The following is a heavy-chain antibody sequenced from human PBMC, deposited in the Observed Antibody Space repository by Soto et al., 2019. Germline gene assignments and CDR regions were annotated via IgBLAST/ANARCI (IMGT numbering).Heavy chain of an antibody. CDR1: GYTLTELS. J-gene: IGHJ6*02. Sequence: ASVKVSCKVSGYTLTELSMHWVRQAPGKGLEWMGGFDPEDGETIYAQKFQGRVTMTEDTSTDTAYMELSSLRSEDTAVYYCATDSRDGYNFYYYYGMDVWGQGXTVTVSS. D-gene: IGHD5-12*01. CDR3: ATDSRDGYNFYYYYGMDV. V-gene: IGHV1-24*01. CDR2: FDPEDGET.